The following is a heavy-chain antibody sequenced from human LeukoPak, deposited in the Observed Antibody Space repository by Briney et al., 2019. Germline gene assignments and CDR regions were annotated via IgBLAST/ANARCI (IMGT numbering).Heavy chain of an antibody. Sequence: GGSLRLSCAASVFTFSSYSMNWVRQAPGKGLEWVSYISSSSSTIYYADSVKGRFTISRDDAKNSLYLQMNSLRAEDTAVYYCARGRGYRYGAHFDYWGQGTLVTVSS. CDR3: ARGRGYRYGAHFDY. J-gene: IGHJ4*02. CDR1: VFTFSSYS. D-gene: IGHD5-18*01. CDR2: ISSSSSTI. V-gene: IGHV3-48*01.